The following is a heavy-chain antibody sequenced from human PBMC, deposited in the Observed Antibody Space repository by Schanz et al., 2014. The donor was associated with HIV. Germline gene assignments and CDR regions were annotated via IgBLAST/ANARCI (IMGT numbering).Heavy chain of an antibody. CDR1: GFTFSSYG. J-gene: IGHJ6*02. Sequence: QVQLVESGGGVVQPGRSLRLSCAASGFTFSSYGMHWVRQAPGKGLEWVTVISHDGSNKYYADSVKGRFTISRDNSKNTLYLQMNSLRAEDTAVYFCANTEFPYSSSSDYYYGMDVWGQGTTVTVSS. CDR2: ISHDGSNK. V-gene: IGHV3-30*18. D-gene: IGHD6-6*01. CDR3: ANTEFPYSSSSDYYYGMDV.